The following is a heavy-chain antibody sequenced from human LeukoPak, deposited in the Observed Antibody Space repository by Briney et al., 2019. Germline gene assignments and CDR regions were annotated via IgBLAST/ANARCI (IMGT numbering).Heavy chain of an antibody. CDR3: ARGNDILTGRHYYYYYMDV. D-gene: IGHD3-9*01. CDR2: INPSGGST. J-gene: IGHJ6*03. V-gene: IGHV1-46*01. CDR1: GYTFTNYY. Sequence: GASVKVSCKASGYTFTNYYMHWVRQAPGQGLEWMGIINPSGGSTNYAQKFQGRVTITRNTSISTAYMELSSLRSEDTAVYYCARGNDILTGRHYYYYYMDVWGKGTTVTISS.